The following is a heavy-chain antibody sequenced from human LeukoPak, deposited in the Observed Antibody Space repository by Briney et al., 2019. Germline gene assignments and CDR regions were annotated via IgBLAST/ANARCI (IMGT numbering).Heavy chain of an antibody. Sequence: ASVKVSCKASGYTFTSYYMHWVRQAPGQGLEWMGIINPSGGSTSYAQKFQGRVTMTRDTSTSTVYMELSSLRSEDTAVYYCARGRSMVRGVIIWFDPWGQGTLVTVSS. CDR2: INPSGGST. V-gene: IGHV1-46*01. CDR3: ARGRSMVRGVIIWFDP. J-gene: IGHJ5*02. CDR1: GYTFTSYY. D-gene: IGHD3-10*01.